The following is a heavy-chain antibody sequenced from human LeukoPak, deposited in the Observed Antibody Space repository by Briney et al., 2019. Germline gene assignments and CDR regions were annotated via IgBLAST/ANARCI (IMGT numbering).Heavy chain of an antibody. J-gene: IGHJ4*02. CDR2: IYYSGST. V-gene: IGHV4-59*08. CDR3: ARLSTGDEAIDY. CDR1: GGSIGSYY. D-gene: IGHD7-27*01. Sequence: SETLSLTCTVSGGSIGSYYWSWIRQPPGKGLEWIGYIYYSGSTNYNPSLKSRVTISVDTSKNQFSLKLSSVTAADTAVYYCARLSTGDEAIDYWGQGTLVTVSS.